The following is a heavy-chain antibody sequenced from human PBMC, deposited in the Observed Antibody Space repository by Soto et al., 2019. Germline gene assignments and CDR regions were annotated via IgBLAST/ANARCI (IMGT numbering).Heavy chain of an antibody. D-gene: IGHD1-7*01. Sequence: SETLSLTCTVSGVSISSGNYYWSWIRQPPGKGLEWIGFMSYSGSTSYNASLKSRVTISVDTSKSQFSLNLSFVTAADTAVYYCATMGTPATGLYYFDNWGQGTLVTVSS. V-gene: IGHV4-30-4*01. CDR1: GVSISSGNYY. CDR3: ATMGTPATGLYYFDN. J-gene: IGHJ4*02. CDR2: MSYSGST.